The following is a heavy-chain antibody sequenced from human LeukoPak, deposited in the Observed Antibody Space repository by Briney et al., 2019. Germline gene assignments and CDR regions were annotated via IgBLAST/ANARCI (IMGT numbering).Heavy chain of an antibody. CDR1: GFTFSSYW. CDR3: ARDHRGIYSPFDY. CDR2: IKQDGSEK. J-gene: IGHJ4*02. V-gene: IGHV3-7*01. D-gene: IGHD2-21*01. Sequence: GGSLRLPCAASGFTFSSYWMNWVRQAPGKGLEWVANIKQDGSEKYYVDSVKGRFIISRDNAKNSLYLQMNSLRAEDTAVYYCARDHRGIYSPFDYWGQGTLVTVSS.